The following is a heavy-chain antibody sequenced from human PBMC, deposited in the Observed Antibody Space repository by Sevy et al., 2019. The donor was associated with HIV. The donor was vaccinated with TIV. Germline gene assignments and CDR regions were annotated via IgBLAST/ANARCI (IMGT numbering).Heavy chain of an antibody. Sequence: SETLSLTCTVSGGSISSSSFYWGWIRQPPGKGLEWIGRIYYSGNTDYNPSLKSRVTISVDSSKKKLSLKLGSATAADTAVYYCASNVVHDSSGYTEAFDIWGQGTMVTVSS. D-gene: IGHD3-22*01. CDR1: GGSISSSSFY. V-gene: IGHV4-39*01. CDR2: IYYSGNT. CDR3: ASNVVHDSSGYTEAFDI. J-gene: IGHJ3*02.